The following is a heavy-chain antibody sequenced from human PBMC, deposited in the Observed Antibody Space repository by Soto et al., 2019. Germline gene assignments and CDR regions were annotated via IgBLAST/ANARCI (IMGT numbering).Heavy chain of an antibody. CDR2: IYYSGST. Sequence: PSETLSLTCTVSGGSISSSSYYWGWIRQPPGKGLEWIGSIYYSGSTYYNPSLKSRVTISVDTSKNQFSLKLSSVTAADTAVYYCAREVGAAGTHYYYYGMDVWGQGTTVTVSS. D-gene: IGHD3-16*01. CDR1: GGSISSSSYY. J-gene: IGHJ6*02. V-gene: IGHV4-39*02. CDR3: AREVGAAGTHYYYYGMDV.